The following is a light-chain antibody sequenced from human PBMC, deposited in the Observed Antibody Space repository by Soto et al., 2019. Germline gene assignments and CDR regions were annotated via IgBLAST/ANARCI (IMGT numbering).Light chain of an antibody. J-gene: IGKJ5*01. CDR1: QSVSSY. CDR2: DAS. CDR3: QQRSNWIT. V-gene: IGKV3-11*01. Sequence: IVLTQSHATLSLSPGERATLSCRASQSVSSYLAWYQQKPGQAPRLLIYDASNRATGIPARFSGSGSGTDFTLTISSLEPEDFAVYYCQQRSNWITFGQGTRLEIK.